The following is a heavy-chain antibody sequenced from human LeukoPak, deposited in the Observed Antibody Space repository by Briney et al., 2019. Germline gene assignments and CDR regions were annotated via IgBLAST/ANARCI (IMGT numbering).Heavy chain of an antibody. CDR2: IKTDGSDR. Sequence: GGSLRLSCVVSGFSFSDYWMHWVRKAPGKGLVWVSDIKTDGSDRRYADFVKGRFTISRDNAKNTLFLQMNSLRAEDTAVYYCIRDFLTVTTNDYWGQGTLVTVSS. D-gene: IGHD4-11*01. CDR3: IRDFLTVTTNDY. CDR1: GFSFSDYW. V-gene: IGHV3-74*01. J-gene: IGHJ4*02.